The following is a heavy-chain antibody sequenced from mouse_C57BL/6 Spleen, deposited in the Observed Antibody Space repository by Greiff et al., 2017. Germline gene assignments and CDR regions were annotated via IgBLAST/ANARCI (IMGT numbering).Heavy chain of an antibody. CDR1: GYAFSSYW. Sequence: QVQLQQSGAELVKPGASVKISCKASGYAFSSYWMNWVKQRPGKGLEWIGQIYPGDGDTNYNGKFKGKATLTTDKSYSTAYMQLSSLTSEDSAVYFGERCGNDSGARDYWGQGTSVTVSS. D-gene: IGHD2-2*01. J-gene: IGHJ4*01. CDR3: ERCGNDSGARDY. V-gene: IGHV1-80*01. CDR2: IYPGDGDT.